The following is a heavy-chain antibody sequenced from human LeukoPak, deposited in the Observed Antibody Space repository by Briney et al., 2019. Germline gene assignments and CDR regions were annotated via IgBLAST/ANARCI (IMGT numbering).Heavy chain of an antibody. CDR1: GGSISSYY. J-gene: IGHJ6*02. CDR2: IYYSGST. CDR3: ARDRIPHDYGDYLYYYGMDV. V-gene: IGHV4-59*12. Sequence: SETLSLTCTVSGGSISSYYWSWIRQPPGKGLEWIGYIYYSGSTNYNPSLKSRVTISVDKSKNQFSLKLSSVTAADTAVYYCARDRIPHDYGDYLYYYGMDVWGQGTTVTVSS. D-gene: IGHD4-17*01.